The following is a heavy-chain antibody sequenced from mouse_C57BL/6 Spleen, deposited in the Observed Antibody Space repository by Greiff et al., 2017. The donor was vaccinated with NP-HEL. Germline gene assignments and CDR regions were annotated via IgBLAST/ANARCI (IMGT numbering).Heavy chain of an antibody. J-gene: IGHJ1*03. CDR1: GFTFTDYY. V-gene: IGHV7-3*01. CDR3: ARYKQYFDV. Sequence: EVQRVESGGGLVQPGGPLSPPCAASGFTFTDYYMSWVRQPPGKALDWLGFIRNKANGYPTAFSAFVKGRFTISRDNSQSILYLQVNALRAEDSATYYCARYKQYFDVWGTGTTVTVSS. CDR2: IRNKANGYPT.